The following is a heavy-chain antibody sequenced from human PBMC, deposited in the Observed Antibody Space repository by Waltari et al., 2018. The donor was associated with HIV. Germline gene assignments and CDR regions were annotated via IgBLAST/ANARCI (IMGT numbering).Heavy chain of an antibody. CDR1: GYTFTGYY. Sequence: QVQLVPSGAEVKKPGASVKVSCKASGYTFTGYYMHWVRQDPGQGLEWMGWINPNSGGTNYAQKFQGRVTMTRDTSISTAYMELSRLRSDDTAVYYCARDRARTTDYYYYGMDVWGQGTTVTVSS. J-gene: IGHJ6*02. CDR2: INPNSGGT. D-gene: IGHD1-7*01. V-gene: IGHV1-2*02. CDR3: ARDRARTTDYYYYGMDV.